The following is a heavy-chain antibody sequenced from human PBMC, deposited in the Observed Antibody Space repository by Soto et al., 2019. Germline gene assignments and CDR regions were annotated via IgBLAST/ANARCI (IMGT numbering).Heavy chain of an antibody. J-gene: IGHJ5*02. V-gene: IGHV4-34*01. CDR1: GGSFSGYY. D-gene: IGHD3-10*01. CDR2: INHSGST. Sequence: QVQLQQWGAGLLKPSETLSLTCAVYGGSFSGYYWSWIRQPPGKGLEWIGEINHSGSTNYNPSLKSRVTISVDTPKNQFSLKLSSVTAADTAVYYCARPYTYYYGSGSPWVNWFDPWGQGTLVTVSS. CDR3: ARPYTYYYGSGSPWVNWFDP.